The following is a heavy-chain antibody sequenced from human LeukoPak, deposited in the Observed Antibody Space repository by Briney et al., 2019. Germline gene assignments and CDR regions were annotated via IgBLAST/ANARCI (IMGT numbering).Heavy chain of an antibody. D-gene: IGHD6-13*01. CDR3: ARVSIAAAGEAFDI. CDR1: GYTFTGYY. J-gene: IGHJ3*02. CDR2: INPNNGGT. V-gene: IGHV1-2*02. Sequence: ASVKVSCKASGYTFTGYYMHWVRQAPGQGLEWMGWINPNNGGTNYAQKFQGRVTMTRDTSISTAYMELSRLRSDDTAVYHCARVSIAAAGEAFDIWGQGTMVTVSS.